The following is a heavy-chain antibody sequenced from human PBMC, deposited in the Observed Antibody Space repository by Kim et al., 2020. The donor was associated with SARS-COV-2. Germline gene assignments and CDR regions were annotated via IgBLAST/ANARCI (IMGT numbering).Heavy chain of an antibody. V-gene: IGHV1-8*02. CDR3: ARPFLGGLDV. CDR1: GYTFANYD. J-gene: IGHJ6*02. CDR2: MNPTNGHT. Sequence: ASVKVSCKASGYTFANYDMNWVRQVTGQGLEWMGWMNPTNGHTEYAQKFQGRITMTRDTTTRTAYMELSSLRSDDTAVYFCARPFLGGLDVWGQGTTVTV.